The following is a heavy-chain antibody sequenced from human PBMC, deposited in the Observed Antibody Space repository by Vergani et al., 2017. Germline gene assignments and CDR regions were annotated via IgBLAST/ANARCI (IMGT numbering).Heavy chain of an antibody. CDR2: ISSSGSTI. V-gene: IGHV3-48*03. CDR3: ARVLSQYYYYYGMDV. J-gene: IGHJ6*02. Sequence: EVQLVESGGGLVQPGGSLRLSCAASGFTFSSYEMNWVRQAPGKGLEWVSYISSSGSTIYYADSVMGRFTISSDNAKNSLYLQMNSLRAEDTAVYYCARVLSQYYYYYGMDVWGQGTTVTVSS. CDR1: GFTFSSYE.